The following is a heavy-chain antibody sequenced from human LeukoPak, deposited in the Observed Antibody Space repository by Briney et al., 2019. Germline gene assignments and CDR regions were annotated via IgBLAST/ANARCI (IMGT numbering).Heavy chain of an antibody. D-gene: IGHD6-13*01. Sequence: GGSLRLSCAASGFTFSSYAMSWVRQAPGKGLEWVSALSGSGGSTYYADSVKGRFTICRDNSKNTLYLQMNSLRAEDTAVYYCARSAHTRFIAAAGTRDYWGQGTLVTVSS. J-gene: IGHJ4*02. CDR1: GFTFSSYA. CDR2: LSGSGGST. V-gene: IGHV3-23*01. CDR3: ARSAHTRFIAAAGTRDY.